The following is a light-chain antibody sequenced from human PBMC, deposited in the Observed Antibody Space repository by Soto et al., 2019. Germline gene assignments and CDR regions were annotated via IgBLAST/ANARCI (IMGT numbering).Light chain of an antibody. J-gene: IGKJ3*01. Sequence: EILLTQSPATLSVSPGETATLSCRASQNVLSDLAWYQQKPGQAPRLLVYGATTRATDAPAKFRGRGSGTEFSLTISSLQSEDFAVYYCQQYDSWPPLFTFGPGTKVDLK. CDR3: QQYDSWPPLFT. CDR2: GAT. V-gene: IGKV3-15*01. CDR1: QNVLSD.